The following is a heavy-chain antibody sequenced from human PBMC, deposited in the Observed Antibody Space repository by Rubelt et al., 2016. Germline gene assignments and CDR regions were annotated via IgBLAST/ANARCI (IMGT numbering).Heavy chain of an antibody. J-gene: IGHJ4*02. CDR3: ARGGTGDFPHF. CDR2: IYYSGST. CDR1: GGSISSSSYY. V-gene: IGHV4-39*07. Sequence: QLQLQESGPGLVKPSETLSLTCTVSGGSISSSSYYWGWIRQPPGKGLEWIGSIYYSGSTYSNPSLKSRVTISVDTSKNQFSLKLSSVTAADTAVYYCARGGTGDFPHFWGQGTLVTVSS. D-gene: IGHD7-27*01.